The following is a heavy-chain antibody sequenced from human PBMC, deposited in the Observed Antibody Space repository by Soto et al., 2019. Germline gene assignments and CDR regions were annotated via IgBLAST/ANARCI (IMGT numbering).Heavy chain of an antibody. D-gene: IGHD2-15*01. CDR3: AGTRGYCSGGSCPTVVDY. V-gene: IGHV4-39*07. CDR1: GGSISSSSYF. Sequence: SETLSLTCSVSGGSISSSSYFWGWIRQPPGKGLEWIGSIYYSGSTNYNPSLKSRVTISVDTSKNQFSLKLSSVTAADTAVYYCAGTRGYCSGGSCPTVVDYWGQGTLVTVSS. CDR2: IYYSGST. J-gene: IGHJ4*02.